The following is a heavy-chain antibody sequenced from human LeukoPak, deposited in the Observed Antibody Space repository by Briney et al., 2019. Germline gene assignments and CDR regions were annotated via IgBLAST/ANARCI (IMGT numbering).Heavy chain of an antibody. Sequence: SETLSLTCAVYGGSFSGYYWSWIRQPLGKGLEWIGEINHSGSTNYNPSLKSRVTISVDTSKNQFSLKLSSVTAADTAVYYCARDRKRGYRAYGMDVWGKGTTVTVSS. D-gene: IGHD5-18*01. CDR1: GGSFSGYY. J-gene: IGHJ6*04. CDR2: INHSGST. V-gene: IGHV4-34*01. CDR3: ARDRKRGYRAYGMDV.